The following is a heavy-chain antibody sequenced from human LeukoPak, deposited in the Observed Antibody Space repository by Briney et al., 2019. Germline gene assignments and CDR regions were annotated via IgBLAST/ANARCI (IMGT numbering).Heavy chain of an antibody. D-gene: IGHD2-21*02. CDR3: AKGSLKGDGPECLAFDI. V-gene: IGHV3-23*01. CDR1: GFTFSSYA. Sequence: GGSLRLSCAASGFTFSSYAMSWVRQAPGKGLERVSVIRGSGGCTDYADSVKGRYTVARDNSKNTLYVQMNSLRADDTAVYYCAKGSLKGDGPECLAFDIWGQGTMVTVSS. J-gene: IGHJ3*02. CDR2: IRGSGGCT.